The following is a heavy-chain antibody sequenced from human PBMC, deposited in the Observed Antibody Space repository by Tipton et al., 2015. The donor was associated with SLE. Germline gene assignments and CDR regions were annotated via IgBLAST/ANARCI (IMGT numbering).Heavy chain of an antibody. V-gene: IGHV4-61*01. CDR2: IYYSGST. D-gene: IGHD1-26*01. CDR1: GGSVSSGSYY. CDR3: ARVIVGATGWFDP. Sequence: TLSLTCTVSGGSVSSGSYYWSCIRQPPGKGLEWIGYIYYSGSTNYNPSLKSRVAISIDTSKNQFSLKLSSVTAADTAVYYCARVIVGATGWFDPWGQGTLVTVSS. J-gene: IGHJ5*02.